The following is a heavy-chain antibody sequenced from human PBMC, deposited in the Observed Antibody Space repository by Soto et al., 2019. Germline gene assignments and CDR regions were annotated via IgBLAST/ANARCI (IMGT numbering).Heavy chain of an antibody. Sequence: EVQLVESGGGLVQPGGSLRLSCAASGFTFSSNWMHWVRQGPGKGLVWVSRIDNDGSSRDYADSVKGRFTISRDNAKNTLDLEMSSLSAEDTAVYYCATGSGWYSPDYWGQGTLVTVSS. D-gene: IGHD6-19*01. CDR2: IDNDGSSR. CDR1: GFTFSSNW. CDR3: ATGSGWYSPDY. V-gene: IGHV3-74*01. J-gene: IGHJ4*02.